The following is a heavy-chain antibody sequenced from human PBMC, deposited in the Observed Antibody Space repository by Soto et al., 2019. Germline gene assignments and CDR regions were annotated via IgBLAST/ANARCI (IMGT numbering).Heavy chain of an antibody. J-gene: IGHJ4*02. CDR2: ISGSGGST. V-gene: IGHV3-23*01. Sequence: PGGSLRLSCAASGFTFSSYAMSWVRQAPGKGLEWVSAISGSGGSTYYADSVKGRFTISRDNSKNTLYLQMNSLRAEDTAVYYCAKVGMDIVATIYYFDYWGQGTLVTVS. CDR1: GFTFSSYA. CDR3: AKVGMDIVATIYYFDY. D-gene: IGHD5-12*01.